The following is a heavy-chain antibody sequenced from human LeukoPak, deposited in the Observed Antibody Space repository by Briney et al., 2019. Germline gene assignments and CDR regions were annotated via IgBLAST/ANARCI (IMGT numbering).Heavy chain of an antibody. Sequence: PGGSLRLSCAASGFTFSSYEMNWVRQAPGKGLGWVSYISSSGSTIYYADSVKGRFTISRDNAKNSLYLQMNSLRAENTAVYYCARDREDYDFWSGYYTAFDYWGQGTLVTVSS. CDR2: ISSSGSTI. V-gene: IGHV3-48*03. J-gene: IGHJ4*02. CDR1: GFTFSSYE. CDR3: ARDREDYDFWSGYYTAFDY. D-gene: IGHD3-3*01.